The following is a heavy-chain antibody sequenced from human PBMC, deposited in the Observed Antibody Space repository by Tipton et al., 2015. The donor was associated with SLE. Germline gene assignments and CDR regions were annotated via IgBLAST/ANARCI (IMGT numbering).Heavy chain of an antibody. CDR1: GGSISSHY. Sequence: TLSLTCTVSGGSISSHYWSWIRQPPGKGLEWIGYIYNSGSGNYNPSLKSRVTISVDTSKNQFSLKLSSVSAADTAVYYCARSDYYDSSGYSSYALDIWGQGPMVTVSS. V-gene: IGHV4-59*11. J-gene: IGHJ3*02. CDR2: IYNSGSG. D-gene: IGHD3-22*01. CDR3: ARSDYYDSSGYSSYALDI.